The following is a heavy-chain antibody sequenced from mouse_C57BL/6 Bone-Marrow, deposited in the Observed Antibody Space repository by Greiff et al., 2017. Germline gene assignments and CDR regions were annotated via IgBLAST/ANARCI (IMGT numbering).Heavy chain of an antibody. CDR1: GYTFTSYW. J-gene: IGHJ2*01. D-gene: IGHD2-12*01. V-gene: IGHV1-55*01. CDR2: IYPGSGST. Sequence: QVQLQQPGAELVKPGASVKMSCKASGYTFTSYWITWVKQRPGQGLEWIGDIYPGSGSTNYNEKFKSKATLTVDTSSSTAYMHLSSLTSEDSAGDYCARDYSPHFDYWGQGTTLTVSS. CDR3: ARDYSPHFDY.